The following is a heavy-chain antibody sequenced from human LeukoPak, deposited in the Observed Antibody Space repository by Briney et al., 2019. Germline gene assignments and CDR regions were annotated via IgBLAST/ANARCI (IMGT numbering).Heavy chain of an antibody. J-gene: IGHJ4*02. CDR2: INHSGST. D-gene: IGHD3-16*02. CDR1: GGSFSGYY. CDR3: AIPGPSYRRFDH. V-gene: IGHV4-34*01. Sequence: SETLSLTCAVYGGSFSGYYWSWIRQPPGKGLEWIGEINHSGSTNYNPSLKSRVTISVDTSKNQFSLKLSSVTAADTAVYYCAIPGPSYRRFDHWGQGTLVTVSS.